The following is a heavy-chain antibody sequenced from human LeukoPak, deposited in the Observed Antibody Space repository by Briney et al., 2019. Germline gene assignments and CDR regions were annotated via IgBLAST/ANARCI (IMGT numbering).Heavy chain of an antibody. Sequence: KPGGSLRLSCAASGFTFSSYAMSWVRQAPGKGLEWVSAISGSGGSTYYADSVKGRFTISRDNSKNTLYLQMNSLRAEDTAVYYCAKLGYCSSTSCIPYYYYYYGMDVWGQGTTVTVSS. CDR3: AKLGYCSSTSCIPYYYYYYGMDV. J-gene: IGHJ6*02. V-gene: IGHV3-23*01. CDR2: ISGSGGST. CDR1: GFTFSSYA. D-gene: IGHD2-2*01.